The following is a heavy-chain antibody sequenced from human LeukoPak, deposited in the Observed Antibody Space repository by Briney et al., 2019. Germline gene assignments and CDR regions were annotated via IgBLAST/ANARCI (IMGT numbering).Heavy chain of an antibody. CDR2: INPSGGST. CDR3: ARVPSGSYYEDFDY. CDR1: GYIFTSYF. Sequence: ASVKVSCKASGYIFTSYFMHWVRQAPGQGLEWMGLINPSGGSTSYAQKFQGRVTMTRDMSTSTVYMELSSLRSEDTAVYYCARVPSGSYYEDFDYWGQGTLVTVSS. V-gene: IGHV1-46*01. D-gene: IGHD1-26*01. J-gene: IGHJ4*02.